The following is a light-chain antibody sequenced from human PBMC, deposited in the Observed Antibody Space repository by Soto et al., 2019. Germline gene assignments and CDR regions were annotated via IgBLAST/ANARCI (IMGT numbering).Light chain of an antibody. CDR3: QQYGSSPRT. CDR1: QGIRND. CDR2: SAS. J-gene: IGKJ1*01. V-gene: IGKV1-6*01. Sequence: AIQMTQSPSSLSAFVGDRVTITCRASQGIRNDLVWYQQRPGKAPKILIYSASSLQSGVPSRFSGRGSDTDFTLTINSLQPEDFATYYCQQYGSSPRTFGQGTKVEIK.